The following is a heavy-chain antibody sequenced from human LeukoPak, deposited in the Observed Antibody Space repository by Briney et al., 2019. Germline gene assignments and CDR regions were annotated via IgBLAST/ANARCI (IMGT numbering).Heavy chain of an antibody. CDR3: ARDIELRYFDWLPTARYYYGMDV. V-gene: IGHV1-2*02. Sequence: GASVKVSCKASGYTFTGYYMHWVRQAPGQGLEWMGWINPNSGGTNYAQKFQGRVTMTRATPISTAYMELSRLRSADTAVYYCARDIELRYFDWLPTARYYYGMDVWGQGTTVTVSS. CDR1: GYTFTGYY. D-gene: IGHD3-9*01. J-gene: IGHJ6*02. CDR2: INPNSGGT.